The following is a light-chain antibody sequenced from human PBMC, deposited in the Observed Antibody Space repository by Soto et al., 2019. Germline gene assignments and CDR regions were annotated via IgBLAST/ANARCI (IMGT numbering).Light chain of an antibody. CDR2: EVT. CDR1: SSDVGDYNY. CDR3: LSHTGSRTL. J-gene: IGLJ3*02. V-gene: IGLV2-14*01. Sequence: QSVLTQPASVSGSPGQSITISCTGASSDVGDYNYVSWYQEHPGQVPKLIIFEVTTRPSVVSDRFSGSRSGNTASLTISGLQAEDEADYYCLSHTGSRTLFGGGTKLTVL.